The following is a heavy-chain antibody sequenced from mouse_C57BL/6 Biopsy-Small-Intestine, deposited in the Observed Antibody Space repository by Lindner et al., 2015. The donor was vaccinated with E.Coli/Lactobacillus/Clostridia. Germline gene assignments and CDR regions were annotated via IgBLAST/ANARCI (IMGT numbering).Heavy chain of an antibody. J-gene: IGHJ2*01. Sequence: QLQESGPELVKPGASVKMSCKASGYTFTDYNIHWVRQSHGKSLEWIGYINPNNGGTTYNQKFKGKATLTVNKSSNTAYMELRSLTSEDSAVYYCASFGYDFDYWGQGTPLTVSS. V-gene: IGHV1-22*01. CDR1: GYTFTDYN. CDR3: ASFGYDFDY. CDR2: INPNNGGT.